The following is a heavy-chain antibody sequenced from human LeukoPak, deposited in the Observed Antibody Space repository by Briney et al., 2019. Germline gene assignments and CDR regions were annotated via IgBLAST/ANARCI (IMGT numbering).Heavy chain of an antibody. Sequence: ASVNVSCKASGYTFTNYGISWVRHAPGQGMEWMGWISAYYGNTNYAQKLQGRVTMTTDTSTSTAYMELRSLRSDDTAVYYCARDLGYYDSSGSEADWGQGTLVTVSS. J-gene: IGHJ4*02. CDR2: ISAYYGNT. V-gene: IGHV1-18*01. D-gene: IGHD3-22*01. CDR1: GYTFTNYG. CDR3: ARDLGYYDSSGSEAD.